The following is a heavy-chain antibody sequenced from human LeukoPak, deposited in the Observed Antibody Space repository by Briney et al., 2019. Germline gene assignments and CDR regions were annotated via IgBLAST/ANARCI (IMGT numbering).Heavy chain of an antibody. V-gene: IGHV3-23*01. CDR3: AKEVGRYFDWTHTYFDY. Sequence: PGGSLRLSCAASGFTFSSYAMSWVRQAPGKELEWVSAISGSGGSTYYADSVKGRFTISRDNSKNTLYLQMNSLRAEDTAVYYCAKEVGRYFDWTHTYFDYWGQGTLVTVSS. D-gene: IGHD3-9*01. CDR1: GFTFSSYA. J-gene: IGHJ4*02. CDR2: ISGSGGST.